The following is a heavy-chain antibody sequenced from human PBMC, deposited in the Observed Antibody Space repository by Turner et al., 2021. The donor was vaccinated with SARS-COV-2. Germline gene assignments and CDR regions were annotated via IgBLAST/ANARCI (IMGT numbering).Heavy chain of an antibody. CDR1: GGSFSAYY. J-gene: IGHJ6*02. CDR2: SDKSGIT. Sequence: QLQLQQWGAGLLRSSETLSLTCGVQGGSFSAYYWTWIRQIPGKGLEWIGKSDKSGITTYNPSLQSRATISRDTSKNHLSLNLTSVTAADTAVYYCARAALCAAPSGLDVWGPGATVIVSS. CDR3: ARAALCAAPSGLDV. V-gene: IGHV4-34*01. D-gene: IGHD2-15*01.